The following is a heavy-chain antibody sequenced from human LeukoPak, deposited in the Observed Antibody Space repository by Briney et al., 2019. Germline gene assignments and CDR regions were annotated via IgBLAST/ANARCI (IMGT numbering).Heavy chain of an antibody. CDR2: IYGGGST. V-gene: IGHV3-53*01. J-gene: IGHJ4*02. CDR1: GVTVSNNF. D-gene: IGHD6-19*01. Sequence: QPGGSLRLSCAASGVTVSNNFMSWVRQAPGKGLERVSVIYGGGSTYYADSVKGRFTISRDTSKNTLYLQMNSLRAEDTAVYYCASWPGGWYGEDSWGQGTLVTVSS. CDR3: ASWPGGWYGEDS.